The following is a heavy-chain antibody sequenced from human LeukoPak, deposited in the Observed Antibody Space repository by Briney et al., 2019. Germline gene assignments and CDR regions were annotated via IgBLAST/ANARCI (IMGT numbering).Heavy chain of an antibody. J-gene: IGHJ4*02. CDR2: ISSSSSYI. D-gene: IGHD2-21*01. CDR3: ARARGLLPRSPYFDY. Sequence: GGSLRLSCAASGFTFSSYSMNWVRQAPGKGLEWVSSISSSSSYIYYADSVKGRFTISRDNAKNSLYLQMNSLRAEDTAVYYCARARGLLPRSPYFDYWGQGTLVTVSS. V-gene: IGHV3-21*01. CDR1: GFTFSSYS.